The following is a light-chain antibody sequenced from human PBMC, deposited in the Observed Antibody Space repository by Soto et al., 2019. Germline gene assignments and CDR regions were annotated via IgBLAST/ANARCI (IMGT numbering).Light chain of an antibody. J-gene: IGKJ2*01. V-gene: IGKV3-20*01. CDR1: HSVRNNY. CDR3: HHYGGSPET. Sequence: EIVLTQSPGTLSLSPGDRATLSCRASHSVRNNYLAWYQQKPGQAPKLLIYDASSRATGIPDRFGASGSGTDFTLSITKLEPEDFAVYFCHHYGGSPETFGQGTKLEIK. CDR2: DAS.